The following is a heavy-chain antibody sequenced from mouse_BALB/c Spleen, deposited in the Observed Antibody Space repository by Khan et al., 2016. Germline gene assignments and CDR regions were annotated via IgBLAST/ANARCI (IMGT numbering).Heavy chain of an antibody. Sequence: EVQLQESGGGLVQPGGSLKLSCAASGYDFSSYWMSWVRQAPGKGLEWIGEINPDSSTINYTPSLKDKFIISRDNAKNTLYLQMSKVRTEDTALFSYARTWDWYFDVWGAGTTVTVSS. CDR1: GYDFSSYW. V-gene: IGHV4-1*02. CDR2: INPDSSTI. J-gene: IGHJ1*01. D-gene: IGHD4-1*01. CDR3: ARTWDWYFDV.